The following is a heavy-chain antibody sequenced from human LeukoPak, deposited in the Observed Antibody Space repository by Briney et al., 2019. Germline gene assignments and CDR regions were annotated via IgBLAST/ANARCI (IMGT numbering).Heavy chain of an antibody. CDR2: INPNSGGT. D-gene: IGHD6-13*01. CDR1: GYTFNDYY. Sequence: GASVKVSCKASGYTFNDYYIHWVRQAPGQGLEWMGWINPNSGGTNYAQKFQGRVTMTRDTSISTAYMELSRLRSDDTAVYYCARDSSLDYWGQGTLVTVSS. J-gene: IGHJ4*02. CDR3: ARDSSLDY. V-gene: IGHV1-2*02.